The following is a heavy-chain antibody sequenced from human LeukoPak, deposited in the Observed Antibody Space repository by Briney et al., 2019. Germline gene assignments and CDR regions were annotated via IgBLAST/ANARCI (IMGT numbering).Heavy chain of an antibody. J-gene: IGHJ5*02. CDR3: ARDPFVYSSGPVNWFDP. V-gene: IGHV4-34*01. CDR2: INHSGST. Sequence: SETLSLTCAVYGGSFSGYYWSWIRQPPGKVLEWIGEINHSGSTNYNPSLKSRVTISVDTSKNQFSLKLSSVTAADTAVYYCARDPFVYSSGPVNWFDPWGQGTLVTVSS. CDR1: GGSFSGYY. D-gene: IGHD3-22*01.